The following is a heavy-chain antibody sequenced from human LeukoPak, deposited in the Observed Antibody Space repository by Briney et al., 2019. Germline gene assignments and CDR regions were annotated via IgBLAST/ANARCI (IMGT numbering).Heavy chain of an antibody. CDR3: AKVTYDNRGYSYFD. D-gene: IGHD3-22*01. J-gene: IGHJ4*02. V-gene: IGHV3-23*01. Sequence: HSGGSLRLSCAASGFTFSAYAMSWVRQSPGKGLEWVSVISGSGGSTYYADSVKGRFTISRDNSKNTLYLQIHSLRAEDTAVYYCAKVTYDNRGYSYFDWGQGTLVTVSS. CDR1: GFTFSAYA. CDR2: ISGSGGST.